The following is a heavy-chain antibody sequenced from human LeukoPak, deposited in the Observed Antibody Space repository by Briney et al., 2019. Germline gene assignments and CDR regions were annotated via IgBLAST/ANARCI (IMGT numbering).Heavy chain of an antibody. J-gene: IGHJ4*02. Sequence: GSLRLSCAASGFTFSSYWMSWVRQAPGKGLEWIGYIYYNGETNCNPSLKSRVSISVDTSKSQFSLKLSSVTAADTAVYYCARGRVPGGDWGQGTLVTVSS. CDR3: ARGRVPGGD. V-gene: IGHV4-59*01. CDR1: GFTFSSYW. CDR2: IYYNGET. D-gene: IGHD3-16*01.